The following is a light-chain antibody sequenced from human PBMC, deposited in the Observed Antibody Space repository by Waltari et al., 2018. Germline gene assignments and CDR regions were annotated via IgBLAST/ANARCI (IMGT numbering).Light chain of an antibody. Sequence: DIQMTQSPSAMSASVGDRVTITCRASQCIRNYLAWFQQKPGNAPKRLIYTASSLQSGVPSRFSGSGSGTEFTLTISSLQPEDFATYYCLQHSGYPITFGGGTKVEIK. CDR2: TAS. J-gene: IGKJ4*01. V-gene: IGKV1-17*03. CDR3: LQHSGYPIT. CDR1: QCIRNY.